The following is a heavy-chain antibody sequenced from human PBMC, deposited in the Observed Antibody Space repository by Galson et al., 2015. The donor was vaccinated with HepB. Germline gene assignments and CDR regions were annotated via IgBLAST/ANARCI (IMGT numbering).Heavy chain of an antibody. J-gene: IGHJ5*02. Sequence: SLRLSCAASGFTFSSYWMSWVRQAPGKGLEWVANIKQDGSEKYYVDSVKGRFTISRDNAKNSLYLQMNSLRAEDTAVYYCARDRIAVAGTKGWFDPWGQGTLVTVSS. CDR2: IKQDGSEK. CDR1: GFTFSSYW. CDR3: ARDRIAVAGTKGWFDP. D-gene: IGHD6-19*01. V-gene: IGHV3-7*01.